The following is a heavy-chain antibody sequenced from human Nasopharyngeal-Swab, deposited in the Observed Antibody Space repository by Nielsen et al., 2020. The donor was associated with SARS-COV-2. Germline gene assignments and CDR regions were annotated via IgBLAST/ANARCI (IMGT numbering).Heavy chain of an antibody. D-gene: IGHD3-3*01. CDR3: ARVGGLRFLEWLLSDDY. V-gene: IGHV3-23*01. CDR2: ISGSGGST. J-gene: IGHJ4*02. Sequence: GESLKISCAASGFTFSSYAMSWVRQAPGKGLEWVSAISGSGGSTYYADSVKGRFTISRDNAKKSLYLQMNSLRAEDTAVYYCARVGGLRFLEWLLSDDYWGQGTLVTVSS. CDR1: GFTFSSYA.